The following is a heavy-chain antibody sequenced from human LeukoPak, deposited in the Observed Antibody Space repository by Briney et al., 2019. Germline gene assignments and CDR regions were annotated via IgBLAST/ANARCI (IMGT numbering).Heavy chain of an antibody. D-gene: IGHD3-22*01. V-gene: IGHV3-7*03. CDR1: GFTFSRHW. J-gene: IGHJ4*02. CDR2: IKHDGSEK. CDR3: APPLDYFDMSDSQQGGD. Sequence: GGSLRLSCAASGFTFSRHWMTWVRQAPGKGLEWVANIKHDGSEKNYVDSVKGRFTISRDNAKNSLYLQMNSLRAEDTAVYYCAPPLDYFDMSDSQQGGDWGQGTLVTVSS.